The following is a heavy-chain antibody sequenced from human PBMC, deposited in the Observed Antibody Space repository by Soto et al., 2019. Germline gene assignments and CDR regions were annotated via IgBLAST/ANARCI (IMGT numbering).Heavy chain of an antibody. J-gene: IGHJ3*02. D-gene: IGHD2-2*01. CDR3: ATAISDDALDI. CDR2: INAVNGNK. CDR1: GDDVTCYA. Sequence: SGKVSCKAYGDDVTCYAMIWVRQAPGQRLEWMGWINAVNGNKKYSQKFQGRVTITRDKSASTAYMELSRLRYEETALSYWATAISDDALDIWRRGTIDSVTS. V-gene: IGHV1-3*01.